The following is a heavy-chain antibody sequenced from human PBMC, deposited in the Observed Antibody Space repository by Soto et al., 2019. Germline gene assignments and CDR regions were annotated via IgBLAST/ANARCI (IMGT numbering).Heavy chain of an antibody. CDR3: ARDGYSYGHPNWFDP. D-gene: IGHD5-18*01. Sequence: QVQLQESAPGLVKPSETLSLTCTVSGGSISSYYWSWIRQPPGKGLEWIGYIYYSGSTNYNPSLKSRVTISVDTSKNKFSLKLSSVTAADTAVYYCARDGYSYGHPNWFDPWGQGTLVTVSS. CDR1: GGSISSYY. CDR2: IYYSGST. V-gene: IGHV4-59*01. J-gene: IGHJ5*02.